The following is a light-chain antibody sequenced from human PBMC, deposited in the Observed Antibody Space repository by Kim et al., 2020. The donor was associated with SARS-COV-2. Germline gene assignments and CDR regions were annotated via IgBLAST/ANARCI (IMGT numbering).Light chain of an antibody. CDR3: AAWDDSLKGSV. CDR1: ISNIGNNV. CDR2: SND. J-gene: IGLJ3*02. Sequence: GQRVHISCSGSISNIGNNVVNWYQQLPGTSPKLLMYSNDYRPSGVPDRFSGSKSGTSASLAISGLQSEDEADYYCAAWDDSLKGSVFGGGTQLTVL. V-gene: IGLV1-44*01.